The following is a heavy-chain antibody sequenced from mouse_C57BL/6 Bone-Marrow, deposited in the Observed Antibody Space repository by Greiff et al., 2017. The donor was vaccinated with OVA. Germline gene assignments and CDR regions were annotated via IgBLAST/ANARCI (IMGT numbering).Heavy chain of an antibody. CDR3: ARASGGSSYAMDY. CDR2: IWRDGST. CDR1: GFSLTSYG. Sequence: VQLQQSGPGLVAPSQSLSITCTVSGFSLTSYGVHWVRQPPGKGLEWLVVIWRDGSTTYNSALKSRLSISKDNSKTQVFLKMNSLQTDDTAMDYCARASGGSSYAMDYWGQGTSVTVSS. V-gene: IGHV2-6*03. J-gene: IGHJ4*01. D-gene: IGHD1-1*01.